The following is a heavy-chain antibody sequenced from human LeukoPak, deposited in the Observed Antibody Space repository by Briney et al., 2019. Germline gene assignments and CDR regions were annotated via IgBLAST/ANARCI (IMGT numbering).Heavy chain of an antibody. D-gene: IGHD4-11*01. CDR3: ARVHDYSNYEINWFDP. CDR2: IIPIFGTA. CDR1: GGTFSSYA. V-gene: IGHV1-69*01. J-gene: IGHJ5*02. Sequence: SVTVSCTASGGTFSSYAISWVRQAPGQGLEWMGGIIPIFGTANYAQKFQGRVTITADESTSTAYMELSSLRSEDTAVYYCARVHDYSNYEINWFDPWGQGTLVTVSS.